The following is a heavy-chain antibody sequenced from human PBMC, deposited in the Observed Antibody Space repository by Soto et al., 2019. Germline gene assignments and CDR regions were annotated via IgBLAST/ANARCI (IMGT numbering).Heavy chain of an antibody. Sequence: PSETLSLTCTVSGGSVSSGSYYWSRIRQPPGKGLEWIGYIYYSGSTNYNPSLKSRVTVSVDTSKNQFSLKLSSVTAADTAVYYCARDRLVYYFDYWGQGTLVTVSS. CDR2: IYYSGST. D-gene: IGHD6-6*01. CDR3: ARDRLVYYFDY. J-gene: IGHJ4*02. CDR1: GGSVSSGSYY. V-gene: IGHV4-61*01.